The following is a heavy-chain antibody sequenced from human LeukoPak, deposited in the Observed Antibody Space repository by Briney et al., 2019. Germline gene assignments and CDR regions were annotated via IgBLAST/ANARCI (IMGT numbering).Heavy chain of an antibody. CDR1: GFTFSSYA. V-gene: IGHV3-23*01. J-gene: IGHJ4*02. D-gene: IGHD5-18*01. CDR3: AKDGGLIQLWLRGYFDY. Sequence: GGSLRLSCAASGFTFSSYAMSWVRQAPGKGLEWVSAISGSGGSTYYADSVKGWFTISRDNSKNTLYLQMNSLRAEDTAVYYCAKDGGLIQLWLRGYFDYWGQGTLVTVSS. CDR2: ISGSGGST.